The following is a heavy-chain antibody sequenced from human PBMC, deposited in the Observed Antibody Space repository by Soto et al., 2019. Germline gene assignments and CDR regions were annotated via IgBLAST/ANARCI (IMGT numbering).Heavy chain of an antibody. CDR3: VKGDPDNHYYSGMDV. CDR1: RFTFSSYA. J-gene: IGHJ6*02. D-gene: IGHD3-9*01. V-gene: IGHV3-23*01. Sequence: PGGSLRLSCAASRFTFSSYAMTWVRQAPGRGLEWVSGISGSGYNTYYAGSVRGRFSSSRDNSKNTLYLQMNSLRAEDTAVYYCVKGDPDNHYYSGMDVWGQGTTVTVSS. CDR2: ISGSGYNT.